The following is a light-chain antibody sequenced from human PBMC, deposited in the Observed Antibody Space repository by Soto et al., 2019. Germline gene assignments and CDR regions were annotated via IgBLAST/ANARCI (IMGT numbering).Light chain of an antibody. V-gene: IGLV6-57*04. CDR3: AAWDGTLNGPV. CDR1: SGSVASNY. CDR2: EDS. J-gene: IGLJ2*01. Sequence: NFMLTQLQFVSESPGKTVTISCTRSSGSVASNYVQWYQQRPGRAPTTVIFEDSQRPSGVPDRFSGSKSGTSASLAISGLRSEDEADYHCAAWDGTLNGPVFGGGTKVTVL.